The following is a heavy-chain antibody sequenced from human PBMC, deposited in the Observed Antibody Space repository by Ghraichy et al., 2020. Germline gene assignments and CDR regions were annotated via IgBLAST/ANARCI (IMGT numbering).Heavy chain of an antibody. V-gene: IGHV4-61*02. CDR1: GDSISSGTYF. CDR2: ISARGTT. D-gene: IGHD4-11*01. Sequence: SETLSLTCSVSGDSISSGTYFWNWIRQPAGKGLQWIGRISARGTTNYTPSLKSRLTFSMDTSKNQFSLKLSSVTAADTAVYYCARAGSSNFDPVDRWGQRTLVTVSS. J-gene: IGHJ5*02. CDR3: ARAGSSNFDPVDR.